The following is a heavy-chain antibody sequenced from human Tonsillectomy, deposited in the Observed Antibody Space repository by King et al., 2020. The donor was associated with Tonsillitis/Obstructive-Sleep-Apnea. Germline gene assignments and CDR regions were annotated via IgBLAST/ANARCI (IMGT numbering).Heavy chain of an antibody. D-gene: IGHD5-18*01. CDR1: GYSFTSYW. V-gene: IGHV5-10-1*03. Sequence: VQLVESGAEVKKPGESLRISCKGSGYSFTSYWISWVRQMPGKGLEWMGRIDPSDSYVNYSPSFQGPFTISADKSISTAYLQWSSLKASDTAMYYCARIVESAMDSDHYYGMDVWGQGTTIPVSS. CDR2: IDPSDSYV. CDR3: ARIVESAMDSDHYYGMDV. J-gene: IGHJ6*02.